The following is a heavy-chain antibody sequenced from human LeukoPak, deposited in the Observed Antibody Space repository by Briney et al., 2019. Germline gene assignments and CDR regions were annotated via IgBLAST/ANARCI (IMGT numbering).Heavy chain of an antibody. Sequence: GASVKVSCKASGYTFPSYFMHWVRQAPGQGLEWMGIINPTGGSTTYAQKFQGRVTMTRDTSTSTVYMELSSLRSDDTAVYYCARDYGENYWGQGTLATVSS. V-gene: IGHV1-46*01. CDR2: INPTGGST. CDR1: GYTFPSYF. J-gene: IGHJ4*02. D-gene: IGHD4-17*01. CDR3: ARDYGENY.